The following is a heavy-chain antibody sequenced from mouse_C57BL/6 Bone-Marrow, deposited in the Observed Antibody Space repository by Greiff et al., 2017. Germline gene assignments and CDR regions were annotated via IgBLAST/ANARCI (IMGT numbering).Heavy chain of an antibody. D-gene: IGHD3-3*01. Sequence: EVQLQQSGPELVKPGASVKISCKASGYSFTGYYMNWVKQSPEKSLEWIGEFNPSTGGTTYNQKFKAKATLTVDKSSSTAYMQMKSLTSKDYAVSDYSRDRHKLETGWAMDYWGQGTSVTVSS. CDR2: FNPSTGGT. CDR1: GYSFTGYY. J-gene: IGHJ4*01. CDR3: SRDRHKLETGWAMDY. V-gene: IGHV1-42*01.